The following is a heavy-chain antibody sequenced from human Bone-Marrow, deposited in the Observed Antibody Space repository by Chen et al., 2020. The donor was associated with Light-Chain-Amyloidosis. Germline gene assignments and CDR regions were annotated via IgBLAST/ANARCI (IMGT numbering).Heavy chain of an antibody. CDR2: IHYTGSA. J-gene: IGHJ3*02. V-gene: IGHV4-30-4*01. CDR1: GGSINNDNYF. CDR3: AREVIRLIQGLTNDAFDI. Sequence: QVQLQESGPGLVKPSQTLSLTCTVSGGSINNDNYFWSWIRQSPGKGLEWIGYIHYTGSAHYNPSPRSRVSMAVDTSKEQFFLELNSVTAADTAVYYCAREVIRLIQGLTNDAFDIWGHGTMVTVSS. D-gene: IGHD3-10*01.